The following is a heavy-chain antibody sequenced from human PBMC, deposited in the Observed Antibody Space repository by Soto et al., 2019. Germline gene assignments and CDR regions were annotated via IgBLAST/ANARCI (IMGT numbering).Heavy chain of an antibody. CDR1: RFTFGSYA. CDR2: ISGSSGVT. J-gene: IGHJ4*02. D-gene: IGHD3-10*01. V-gene: IGHV3-23*01. CDR3: ANGSRKAGSGSYCDY. Sequence: GGSLRLSCAASRFTFGSYAMSWVRQAPEKGLEWVSSISGSSGVTYNADSVKGRFTISRDNSKNTLYLQMNSLRVEDTAVYYCANGSRKAGSGSYCDYWGQGTLVTVSS.